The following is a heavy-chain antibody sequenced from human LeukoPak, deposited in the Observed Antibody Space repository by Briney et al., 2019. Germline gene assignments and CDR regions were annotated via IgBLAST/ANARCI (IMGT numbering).Heavy chain of an antibody. CDR2: ISGSGGST. D-gene: IGHD6-6*01. CDR3: AKGTYSSSPRDY. J-gene: IGHJ4*02. V-gene: IGHV3-23*01. Sequence: GESLRLSCAASGFTFSSGAMSWVRQGPRQGLEWVSAISGSGGSTYYAGSVKGRFTISRDNSKNTLFLQMNSLRAEDTAVYYCAKGTYSSSPRDYWGQGTLVTVSS. CDR1: GFTFSSGA.